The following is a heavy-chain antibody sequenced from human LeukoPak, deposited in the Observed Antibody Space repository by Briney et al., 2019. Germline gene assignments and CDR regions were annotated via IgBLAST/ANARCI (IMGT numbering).Heavy chain of an antibody. V-gene: IGHV4-59*01. J-gene: IGHJ4*02. CDR1: GGSISSYY. Sequence: PSETLSLTCTVSGGSISSYYWSWIRQPPGKGLEWIGYIYYSGSTNYNPSLKSRVTISVDTSKNQFSLKLSSVTAADTAVYYCARGDGAYYYDSSGYYPSLYFDYSGQGTLVTVSS. D-gene: IGHD3-22*01. CDR3: ARGDGAYYYDSSGYYPSLYFDY. CDR2: IYYSGST.